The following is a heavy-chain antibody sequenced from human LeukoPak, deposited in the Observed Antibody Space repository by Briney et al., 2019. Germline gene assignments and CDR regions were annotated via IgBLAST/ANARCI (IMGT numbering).Heavy chain of an antibody. D-gene: IGHD1-26*01. CDR2: IYYSGST. Sequence: SETLSLTCTVSGGSISSYYWSWIRQPPGKGLEWIGYIYYSGSTNYNPSPKSQVTISVATSKTQFSLNLSSVPAADTAVYDCARGRWEGGAFDMGGQETMDTVS. J-gene: IGHJ3*02. CDR1: GGSISSYY. V-gene: IGHV4-59*01. CDR3: ARGRWEGGAFDM.